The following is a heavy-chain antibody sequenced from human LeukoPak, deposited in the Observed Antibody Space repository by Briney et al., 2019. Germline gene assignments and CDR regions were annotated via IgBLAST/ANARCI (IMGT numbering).Heavy chain of an antibody. V-gene: IGHV3-7*01. CDR1: GFTFSNYW. CDR3: ARGVSGMDV. Sequence: PGGSLRLSCVTSGFTFSNYWMHWVRQAPGKGLEWVANIKQDASEIYYVDSVKGRFTISRDNAKNSLYLQMNSLRAEDTAVYYCARGVSGMDVWGQGTTVTVSS. CDR2: IKQDASEI. J-gene: IGHJ6*02. D-gene: IGHD2-8*01.